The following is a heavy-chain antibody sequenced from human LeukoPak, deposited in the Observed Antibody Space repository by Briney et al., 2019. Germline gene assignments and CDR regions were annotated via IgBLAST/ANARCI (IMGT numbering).Heavy chain of an antibody. CDR2: ISPNSGNT. J-gene: IGHJ4*02. D-gene: IGHD3-10*01. CDR1: GYTFTSYG. Sequence: GASVKVSCKTSGYTFTSYGITWVRQAPGQGLEWMGSISPNSGNTYYAHTLKGIVTITTDTPMSTLYMEMSSLRSEDTAVYYCAREKSAWFGGQGTPVTVSS. CDR3: AREKSAWF. V-gene: IGHV1-18*04.